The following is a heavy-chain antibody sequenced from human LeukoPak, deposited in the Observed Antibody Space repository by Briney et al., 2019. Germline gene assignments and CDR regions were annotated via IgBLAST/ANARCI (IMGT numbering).Heavy chain of an antibody. J-gene: IGHJ1*01. CDR3: AKDDDWGRYKH. Sequence: SVKVSCKASGGTFSSYAISWVRQAPGQGLEWMGGIIPIFGTANYAQKFQGRVTITADKSTSTAYMELSSLRSEDTAVYYCAKDDDWGRYKHWGQGTLVTVSS. CDR1: GGTFSSYA. CDR2: IIPIFGTA. V-gene: IGHV1-69*06. D-gene: IGHD3-16*01.